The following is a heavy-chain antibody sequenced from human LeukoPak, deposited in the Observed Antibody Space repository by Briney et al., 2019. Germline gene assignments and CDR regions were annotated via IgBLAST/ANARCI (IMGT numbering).Heavy chain of an antibody. J-gene: IGHJ4*02. D-gene: IGHD2-8*02. V-gene: IGHV4-30-4*01. CDR3: ARELGVYDGDFFDY. CDR1: GGSISSGDYY. CDR2: IYYSGST. Sequence: SETLSLTCTVSGGSISSGDYYWSWIRQPAGKGLEWIGYIYYSGSTYYNPSLKSRVTISVDTSKNQFSLKLSSVTAADTAVYYCARELGVYDGDFFDYWGQGTLVTVSS.